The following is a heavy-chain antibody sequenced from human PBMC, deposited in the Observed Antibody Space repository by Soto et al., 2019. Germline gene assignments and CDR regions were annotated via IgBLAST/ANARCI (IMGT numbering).Heavy chain of an antibody. V-gene: IGHV4-34*01. CDR1: GGSFSGYQ. CDR3: ARGLILWFGDLSRRGGYYYYMDV. J-gene: IGHJ6*03. Sequence: QVQLQQWGAGLLKPSETLSLTCAVYGGSFSGYQWTWIRQTPGKGLEWIGEINDSGNINYNPSLKSRVTILLDTPKKQISLKLSSVTAADSAMYYCARGLILWFGDLSRRGGYYYYMDVWGKGTTVTVSS. D-gene: IGHD3-10*01. CDR2: INDSGNI.